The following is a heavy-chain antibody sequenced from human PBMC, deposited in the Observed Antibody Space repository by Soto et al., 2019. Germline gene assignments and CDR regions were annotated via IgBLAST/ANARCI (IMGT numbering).Heavy chain of an antibody. D-gene: IGHD2-15*01. V-gene: IGHV4-30-2*01. CDR3: ARVVVAAKGGWFDP. J-gene: IGHJ5*02. Sequence: QLQLQESGSGLVKPSQTLSLTCAVSGGSISSGDYCWSWIRQAPGKGLEWIGYMYNSGSTYYNPARKGRGSISVDRSTNQFSLKLSSVTAADTAVYYCARVVVAAKGGWFDPWGQGTLVTVSS. CDR1: GGSISSGDYC. CDR2: MYNSGST.